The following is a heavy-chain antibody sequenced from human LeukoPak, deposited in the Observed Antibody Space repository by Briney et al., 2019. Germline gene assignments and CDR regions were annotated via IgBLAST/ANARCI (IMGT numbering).Heavy chain of an antibody. J-gene: IGHJ4*02. V-gene: IGHV3-23*01. CDR3: AKDRKKQLDFDY. D-gene: IGHD6-13*01. CDR2: ISGSGGST. Sequence: GGSLRLSCAASGFTFSSYAMSWVRQAPGKGLEWVSAISGSGGSTYYADSVKGRFAISRDNSKNTLYLQMNSLRAEDTAVYYCAKDRKKQLDFDYWGQGTLVTVSS. CDR1: GFTFSSYA.